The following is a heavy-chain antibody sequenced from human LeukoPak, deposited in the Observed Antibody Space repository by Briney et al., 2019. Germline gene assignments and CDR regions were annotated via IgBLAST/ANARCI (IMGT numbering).Heavy chain of an antibody. V-gene: IGHV1-2*02. CDR2: INPNSGGT. CDR1: GYTFTDYY. J-gene: IGHJ5*02. Sequence: ASVKVSCKASGYTFTDYYIHWVRQAPGQGLEWMGWINPNSGGTNFAQKFQGRVTMTRDMSTSTVYMELSSLRSEDTAVYYCAREGESVTMIGWFDPWGQGTLVTVSS. CDR3: AREGESVTMIGWFDP. D-gene: IGHD3-22*01.